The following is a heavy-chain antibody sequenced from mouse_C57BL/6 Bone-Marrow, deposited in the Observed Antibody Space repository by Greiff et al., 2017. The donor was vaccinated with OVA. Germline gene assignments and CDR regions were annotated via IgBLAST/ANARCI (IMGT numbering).Heavy chain of an antibody. CDR3: ARVPGGFAY. CDR2: ISDGGSYT. CDR1: GFTFSSSA. J-gene: IGHJ3*01. Sequence: EVNVVESGGGLVKPGGSLKLSCAASGFTFSSSAMSLVRQTPEKRLAWVATISDGGSYTYYPDNVKGRFTISRDNAKNNLYLQMSHLKSEDTAMYYCARVPGGFAYWGQGTLVTVSA. V-gene: IGHV5-4*03.